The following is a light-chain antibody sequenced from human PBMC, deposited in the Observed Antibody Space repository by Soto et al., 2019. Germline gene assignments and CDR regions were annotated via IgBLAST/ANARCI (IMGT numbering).Light chain of an antibody. CDR1: QTISSW. J-gene: IGKJ1*01. V-gene: IGKV1-5*02. Sequence: DILTTQSPGTLSRSPGDRVTXICRASQTISSWLAWYQQKPGKAPKLMIYDASSLESGVTSRLSGSGSGTEFTLTISSLQPDDFATYYCQQYNSYSRTFGQGTKVDIK. CDR2: DAS. CDR3: QQYNSYSRT.